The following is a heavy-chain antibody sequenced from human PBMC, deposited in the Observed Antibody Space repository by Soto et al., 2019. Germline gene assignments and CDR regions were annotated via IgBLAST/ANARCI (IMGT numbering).Heavy chain of an antibody. V-gene: IGHV4-34*01. CDR3: ARGGIRVSYCSSTSCYRSHRNWFDP. CDR2: INHSGST. D-gene: IGHD2-2*02. J-gene: IGHJ5*02. CDR1: GGSFSGYY. Sequence: QVQLQQWGAGLLKPSETLSLTCAVYGGSFSGYYWSWIRQPPGKGLEWIGEINHSGSTNYNPSLKSRGTIPVDTSKNQFSLKLSSVTHADTAVYYCARGGIRVSYCSSTSCYRSHRNWFDPWGQGTLVTVSS.